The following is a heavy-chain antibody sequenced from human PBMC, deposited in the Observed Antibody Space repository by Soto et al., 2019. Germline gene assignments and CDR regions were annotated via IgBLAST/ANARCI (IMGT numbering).Heavy chain of an antibody. V-gene: IGHV1-18*01. CDR3: ARYHRYDDSSGYPCLDS. CDR1: RYAFTSNA. CDR2: ISAYNGNT. J-gene: IGHJ5*01. Sequence: ASAKVSCKASRYAFTSNAMSSVRQAPGQGLEWMGLISAYNGNTNYAQKLQGRVTMTTDTSTSTAYMELRSLRSDDTAVYYWARYHRYDDSSGYPCLDSWGQGTLVTSPQ. D-gene: IGHD3-22*01.